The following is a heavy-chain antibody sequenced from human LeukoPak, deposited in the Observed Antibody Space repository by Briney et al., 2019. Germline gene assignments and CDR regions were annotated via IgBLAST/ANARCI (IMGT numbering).Heavy chain of an antibody. CDR1: GGSISSSSYY. CDR3: ARQMTGVPAAISAFDP. J-gene: IGHJ5*02. Sequence: SETLSLTCTVSGGSISSSSYYWGWIRQPPGKGLEWIGSIYYSGSTYYNPSLKSRVTISVDTSKNQFSLKLSSVTAADTAVYYCARQMTGVPAAISAFDPWGQGTLVTVSS. V-gene: IGHV4-39*01. CDR2: IYYSGST. D-gene: IGHD2-2*02.